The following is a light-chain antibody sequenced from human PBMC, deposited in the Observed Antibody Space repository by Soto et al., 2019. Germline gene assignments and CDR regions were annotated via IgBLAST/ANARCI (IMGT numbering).Light chain of an antibody. CDR1: QSLEYSDGTTY. CDR2: QVS. J-gene: IGKJ4*01. Sequence: DVVMIQSPPSLPVTLGQPASISCRSSQSLEYSDGTTYLNWLQQRPGQSPRRLIYQVSNRDPGVPDRFSGSGSGTDFTLKISRVEAEDVGVYYCMQGTHWPLTFGGGTKVEIK. V-gene: IGKV2-30*01. CDR3: MQGTHWPLT.